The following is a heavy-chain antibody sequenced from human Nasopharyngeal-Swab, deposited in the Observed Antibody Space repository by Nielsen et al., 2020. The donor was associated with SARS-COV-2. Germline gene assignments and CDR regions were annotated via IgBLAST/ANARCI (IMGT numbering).Heavy chain of an antibody. V-gene: IGHV3-21*01. CDR1: GFTFSSYS. CDR3: ARDRLQYYDFWSGYPNYFDY. D-gene: IGHD3-3*01. J-gene: IGHJ4*02. CDR2: ISSSSSYI. Sequence: GESLKISCAASGFTFSSYSMNWVRQAPGKGLEWVSSISSSSSYIYYADSVKGRFTISRDSAKNSLYLQMNSLRAEDTAVYYCARDRLQYYDFWSGYPNYFDYWGQGTLVTVSS.